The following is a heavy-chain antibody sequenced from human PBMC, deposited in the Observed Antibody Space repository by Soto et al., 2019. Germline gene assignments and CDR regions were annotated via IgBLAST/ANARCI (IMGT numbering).Heavy chain of an antibody. D-gene: IGHD6-19*01. J-gene: IGHJ6*02. CDR3: ARGLGQWLVYNYYYGMDV. V-gene: IGHV1-69*02. Sequence: SVKVSCKASAGTFSSYTISWVLQAPGQGLEWMGRIIPILGIANYAQKFQGRVTITADKSTSTAYMELSSLRSEDTAVYYCARGLGQWLVYNYYYGMDVWGQGTTVTVSS. CDR1: AGTFSSYT. CDR2: IIPILGIA.